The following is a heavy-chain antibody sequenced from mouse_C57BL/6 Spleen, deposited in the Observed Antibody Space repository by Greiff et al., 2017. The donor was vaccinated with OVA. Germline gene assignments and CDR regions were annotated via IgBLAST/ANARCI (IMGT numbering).Heavy chain of an antibody. J-gene: IGHJ4*01. CDR2: IWWDDDK. V-gene: IGHV8-8*01. CDR3: ARIGYYYGSSYYAMDY. CDR1: GFSLSTFGMG. D-gene: IGHD1-1*01. Sequence: QVTLKESGPGILQPSQTLSLTCSFSGFSLSTFGMGVGWIRQPSGKGLEWLAHIWWDDDKYYNPALKSRLTISKDTSKNQVFLKIANVDTADTATYYCARIGYYYGSSYYAMDYWGQGTSVTVSS.